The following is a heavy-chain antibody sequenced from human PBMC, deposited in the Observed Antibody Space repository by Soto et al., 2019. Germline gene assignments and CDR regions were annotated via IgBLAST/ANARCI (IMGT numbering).Heavy chain of an antibody. J-gene: IGHJ4*02. CDR1: GGSISRGCYS. CDR3: AGGIAARSLGY. D-gene: IGHD6-6*01. CDR2: IYHSGST. Sequence: SGTPSLTCAVSGGSISRGCYSWSWIRQPPGKGLEWIGYIYHSGSTYYNPSLKSRVTISVDRSKNQFSLKLSSVTAADTAVYYCAGGIAARSLGYWGQGTLVTFSS. V-gene: IGHV4-30-2*01.